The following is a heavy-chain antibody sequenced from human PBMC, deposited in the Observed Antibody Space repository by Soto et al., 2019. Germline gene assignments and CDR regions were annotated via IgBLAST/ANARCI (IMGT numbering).Heavy chain of an antibody. Sequence: QVQLVESGGGVVQTGRSLRLSCAASGFTFSSYGMHWVRQAPVQGLEWVAVISYDGSNKYYADSVKGRFTNSRDNSKNTLYLQMNSLRAEDTAVYYCAKIVVVTAISAFDIWGQGTMVTVSS. CDR1: GFTFSSYG. J-gene: IGHJ3*02. CDR2: ISYDGSNK. V-gene: IGHV3-30*18. CDR3: AKIVVVTAISAFDI. D-gene: IGHD2-21*02.